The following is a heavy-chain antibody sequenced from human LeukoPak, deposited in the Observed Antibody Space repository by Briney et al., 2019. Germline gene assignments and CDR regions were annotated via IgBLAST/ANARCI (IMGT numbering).Heavy chain of an antibody. CDR3: ARDHRLRYFDWSDFDY. V-gene: IGHV3-48*02. Sequence: PGGSLRLSCAASGFTFSSYSMNWVRQAPGKGLEWVSYISSSSSTIYYADSVKGRFTISRDNAKNSLYLQMNSLRDEDTAVYYCARDHRLRYFDWSDFDYWGQGTLVTVSS. CDR2: ISSSSSTI. D-gene: IGHD3-9*01. CDR1: GFTFSSYS. J-gene: IGHJ4*02.